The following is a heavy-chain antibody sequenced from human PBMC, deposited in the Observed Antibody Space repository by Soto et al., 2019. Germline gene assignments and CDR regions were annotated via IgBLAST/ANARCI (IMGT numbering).Heavy chain of an antibody. J-gene: IGHJ3*02. CDR2: MNPNSGNT. Sequence: ASVKVSCKASGYTFTSYGISWVRQAPGQGLEWMGWMNPNSGNTGYAQKYQGRVTMTRNTSISTAYMELSSLRSEDTAVYYCARGLYDYIGGSYRFPQDPFNIGAQGKRVTVS. CDR3: ARGLYDYIGGSYRFPQDPFNI. CDR1: GYTFTSYG. D-gene: IGHD3-16*02. V-gene: IGHV1-8*02.